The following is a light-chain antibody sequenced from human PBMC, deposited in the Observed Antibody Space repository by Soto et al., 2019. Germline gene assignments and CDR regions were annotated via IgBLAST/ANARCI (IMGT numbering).Light chain of an antibody. V-gene: IGKV1-9*01. CDR3: QQLSSYPIT. Sequence: DIQLTQSPSFLSASVGDRVTITCRASQGISSYLAWYQQKPGKAPQLLIYAASTLQSGVPSRFGGSGSGTEFTLTISSLQPEDFATYYCQQLSSYPITFGQGTRLEIK. CDR1: QGISSY. CDR2: AAS. J-gene: IGKJ5*01.